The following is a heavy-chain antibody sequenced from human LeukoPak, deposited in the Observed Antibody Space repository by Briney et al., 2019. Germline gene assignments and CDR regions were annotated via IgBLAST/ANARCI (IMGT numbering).Heavy chain of an antibody. CDR3: ARERLRGSGSYYSYFDY. CDR1: GGSISSYY. CDR2: IYTSGST. Sequence: SETLSLTCTVSGGSISSYYWSWIRQPAGKGLEWIGRIYTSGSTNYNPSLKSRVTMSVDMSKNQFSLKLSSVTAADTAVYYCARERLRGSGSYYSYFDYWGQGTLVTVSS. V-gene: IGHV4-4*07. J-gene: IGHJ4*02. D-gene: IGHD3-10*01.